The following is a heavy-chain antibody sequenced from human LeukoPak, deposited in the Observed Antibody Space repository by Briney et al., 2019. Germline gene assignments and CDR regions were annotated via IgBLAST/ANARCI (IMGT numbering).Heavy chain of an antibody. J-gene: IGHJ4*02. CDR1: GGSFSGYY. Sequence: SETLSLTCAVYGGSFSGYYWSWIRQPPGKGLEWIGEINHSGSTNYNPSLKSRVTISVDTSKNQFSLKLSSVTAADTAVYYCARGKTKGYWGQGTLVTVSS. V-gene: IGHV4-34*01. D-gene: IGHD2-8*01. CDR2: INHSGST. CDR3: ARGKTKGY.